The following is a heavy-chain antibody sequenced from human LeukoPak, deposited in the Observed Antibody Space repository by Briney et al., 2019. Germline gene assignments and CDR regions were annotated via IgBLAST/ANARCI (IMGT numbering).Heavy chain of an antibody. D-gene: IGHD2-2*01. CDR1: GFIFSSYG. CDR3: AKEPGAGVPGYYMDV. CDR2: IRYDGSNK. V-gene: IGHV3-30*02. Sequence: PGGSLRLSCAASGFIFSSYGIHWVRQPPPPGLERVAFIRYDGSNKYYADSVKGRFTISRDDSKSTVYLQMNSLRAEDTAIYYCAKEPGAGVPGYYMDVWGKGTTVTVSS. J-gene: IGHJ6*03.